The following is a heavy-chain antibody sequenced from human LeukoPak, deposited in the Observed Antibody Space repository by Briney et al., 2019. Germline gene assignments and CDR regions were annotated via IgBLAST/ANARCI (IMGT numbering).Heavy chain of an antibody. CDR2: IRYDGSNK. CDR1: GFTFSSYG. J-gene: IGHJ4*02. V-gene: IGHV3-30*02. Sequence: GGSLRLSCAASGFTFSSYGMHWVRQAPGKGLEWVAFIRYDGSNKYYADSVKGRFTISRDNAKNSLYLQMNSLRAEDTALYYCAKDWGSAVAGTPGVYYFDYWGQGTLVTVSS. D-gene: IGHD6-19*01. CDR3: AKDWGSAVAGTPGVYYFDY.